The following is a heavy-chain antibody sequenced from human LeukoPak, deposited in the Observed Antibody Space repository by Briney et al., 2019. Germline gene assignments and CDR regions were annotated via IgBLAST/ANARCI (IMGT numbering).Heavy chain of an antibody. CDR3: TRLIGYYDTTGYRWYFDY. Sequence: GGSLRLSCAASGFSFSGSTIHWVRQASGKGLEWVGRIKTKAYTYATGFSASMKGRFTISRDDSKNTAYLQLNSLKTEDSAVYYCTRLIGYYDTTGYRWYFDYWGQGTLVTVSS. CDR2: IKTKAYTYAT. V-gene: IGHV3-73*01. CDR1: GFSFSGST. J-gene: IGHJ4*02. D-gene: IGHD3-22*01.